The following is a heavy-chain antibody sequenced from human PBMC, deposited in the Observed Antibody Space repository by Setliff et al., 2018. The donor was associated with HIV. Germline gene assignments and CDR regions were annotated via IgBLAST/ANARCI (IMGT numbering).Heavy chain of an antibody. CDR1: GGSISSGSYY. CDR3: ARQPSWGSIDY. J-gene: IGHJ4*02. V-gene: IGHV4-61*09. CDR2: IYTSGST. D-gene: IGHD7-27*01. Sequence: KTSETLSLTCTVSGGSISSGSYYWSWIRQPAGKGLEWIGHIYTSGSTNYNPSLKSRLTISVDRSKNQFSLKLSSVTAADTAVYYCARQPSWGSIDYWGQGTLVTVSS.